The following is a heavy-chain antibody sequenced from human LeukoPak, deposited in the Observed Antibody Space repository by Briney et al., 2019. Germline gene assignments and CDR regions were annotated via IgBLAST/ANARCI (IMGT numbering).Heavy chain of an antibody. CDR2: IWYDGSNK. D-gene: IGHD2-2*01. CDR3: ARDTEPLYCSSTSCYPGYFQH. CDR1: GFTFSSYG. Sequence: PGRSLRLSCAASGFTFSSYGMHWVRQAPGKGLEWVAVIWYDGSNKYYADSVKGRFTISRDNSKNTLYLQMNSLRAEDTAVYYCARDTEPLYCSSTSCYPGYFQHWGQGTLVTVSS. V-gene: IGHV3-33*01. J-gene: IGHJ1*01.